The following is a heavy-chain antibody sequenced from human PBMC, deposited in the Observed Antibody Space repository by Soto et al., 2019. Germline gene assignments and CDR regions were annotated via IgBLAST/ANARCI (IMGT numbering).Heavy chain of an antibody. D-gene: IGHD2-8*01. CDR3: AKDNAGPCHL. CDR1: GFTVSSYH. V-gene: IGHV3-53*01. Sequence: EVQLVESGGVWIQPGGSLRLSCAASGFTVSSYHLNWFRQSPGKGLAWVSIIDSAGQIYYADSVKGRFTISRDDLKNTLNLPSNSLRDEDTAVYYCAKDNAGPCHLWGQGTLVPVSP. CDR2: IDSAGQI. J-gene: IGHJ1*01.